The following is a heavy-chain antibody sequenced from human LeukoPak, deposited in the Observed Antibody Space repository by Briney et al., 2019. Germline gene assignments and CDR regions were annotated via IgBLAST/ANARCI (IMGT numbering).Heavy chain of an antibody. J-gene: IGHJ6*03. V-gene: IGHV4-59*12. CDR2: LHYSGST. CDR1: GGSISGYY. D-gene: IGHD3-10*01. Sequence: SETLSLTCTVSGGSISGYYWSWIRQPPGKGLEWIGYLHYSGSTNYNPSLKSRVTISVDTSKNQFSLKLSSVTAADTAVYYCARRCITMVRGVIIQYYYYYMDVWGKGTTVTISS. CDR3: ARRCITMVRGVIIQYYYYYMDV.